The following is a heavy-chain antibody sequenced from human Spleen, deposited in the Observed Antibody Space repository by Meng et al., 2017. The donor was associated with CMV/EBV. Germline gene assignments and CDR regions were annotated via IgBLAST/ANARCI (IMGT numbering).Heavy chain of an antibody. CDR1: GFIFDDYA. J-gene: IGHJ4*02. CDR3: ARDIYPLGDSGSYLDY. D-gene: IGHD1-26*01. Sequence: GESLKISCAASGFIFDDYAMHWVRQAPGKGLEWVSLISWDAGSTYYADSVKGRFIISRDNSKNSVSLQMNSLRAEDTALYYCARDIYPLGDSGSYLDYWGQGTLVTVSS. V-gene: IGHV3-43D*03. CDR2: ISWDAGST.